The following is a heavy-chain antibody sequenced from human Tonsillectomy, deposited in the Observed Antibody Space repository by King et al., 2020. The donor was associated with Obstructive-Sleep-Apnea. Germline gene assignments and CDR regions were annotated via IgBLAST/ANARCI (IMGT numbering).Heavy chain of an antibody. Sequence: VQLVESGGGVVQPGRSLRLSCAASEFTFSSYGMHWVRQAPGKGLEWVAVISYYGNNKFYADSVKGRFTISRDNSKNTLFLQMDSLRAEDTAVYYCAKGQSDYYDNSGYYGVDYWGQGTLVTVSS. CDR3: AKGQSDYYDNSGYYGVDY. V-gene: IGHV3-30*18. CDR1: EFTFSSYG. D-gene: IGHD3-22*01. CDR2: ISYYGNNK. J-gene: IGHJ4*02.